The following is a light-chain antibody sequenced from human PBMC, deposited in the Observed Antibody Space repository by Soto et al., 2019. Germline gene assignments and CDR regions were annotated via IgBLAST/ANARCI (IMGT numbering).Light chain of an antibody. CDR3: RSYTSSTTYV. V-gene: IGLV2-14*01. J-gene: IGLJ1*01. Sequence: QSALTQPASVSGSPGQSITIACTRTTSDVGGYNYVSWYQQHPGKAPKLMIYEVRNRPSGVSNRFSGSKSGNTASLTISGLQAEDEADYYCRSYTSSTTYVFGTGTKLTVL. CDR2: EVR. CDR1: TSDVGGYNY.